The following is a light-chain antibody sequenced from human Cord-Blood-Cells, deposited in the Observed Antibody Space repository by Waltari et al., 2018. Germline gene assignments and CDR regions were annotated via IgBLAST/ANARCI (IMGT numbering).Light chain of an antibody. CDR2: WAS. J-gene: IGKJ1*01. CDR3: QQYYSTPPT. Sequence: DIVMTQSPDSLAVSLGERDTINCKSSPSVLYSFNNKNYLPWYQQKPGQPPKLLIYWASTRESGVPDRFSGSGSGTDFTLTISSLQAEDVAVYYCQQYYSTPPTFGQGTKVEIK. CDR1: PSVLYSFNNKNY. V-gene: IGKV4-1*01.